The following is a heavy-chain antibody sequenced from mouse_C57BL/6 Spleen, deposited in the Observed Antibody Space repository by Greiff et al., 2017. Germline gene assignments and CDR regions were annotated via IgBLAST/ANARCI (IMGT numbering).Heavy chain of an antibody. CDR2: IRNKANNNAT. D-gene: IGHD2-5*01. Sequence: DVQLQESGGGLVQPGGSMKLSCAASGFTFSDDWMDWVRQSPEKGLEWVAEIRNKANNNATYYAVSVKGRFTLTRDDSTSSVYLQMNSLRAEDTGIYYCTVYYSNDWFAYWGQGTLVTVSA. V-gene: IGHV6-6*01. CDR1: GFTFSDDW. J-gene: IGHJ3*01. CDR3: TVYYSNDWFAY.